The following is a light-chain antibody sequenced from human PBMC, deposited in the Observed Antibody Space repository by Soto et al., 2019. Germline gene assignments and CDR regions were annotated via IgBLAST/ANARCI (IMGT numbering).Light chain of an antibody. Sequence: EVVLTQSPGTVSLSPGERATLSCRASQSVTTNYLAWYQQKPGQAPRLLIYAASSRATGIPDRFSGSGSGTDVTLSIIRVESEDFAVYYCQHYGSSVPWTFGQGTKVEIK. J-gene: IGKJ1*01. CDR2: AAS. CDR1: QSVTTNY. CDR3: QHYGSSVPWT. V-gene: IGKV3-20*01.